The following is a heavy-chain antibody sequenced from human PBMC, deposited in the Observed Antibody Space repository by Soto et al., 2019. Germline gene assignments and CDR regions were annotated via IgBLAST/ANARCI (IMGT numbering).Heavy chain of an antibody. J-gene: IGHJ4*02. D-gene: IGHD3-10*01. CDR3: ARGSTDSYPGSRIFDF. CDR2: ITDTGGDA. V-gene: IGHV3-23*01. Sequence: PGGSLRLSCVASGLTFGSRAMSWVRQAPGEGLQWVSTITDTGGDAKYADSVRGRFVISRDNSKKTLYLQMTSLTAEDSAMYFCARGSTDSYPGSRIFDFWGRGILVTVSS. CDR1: GLTFGSRA.